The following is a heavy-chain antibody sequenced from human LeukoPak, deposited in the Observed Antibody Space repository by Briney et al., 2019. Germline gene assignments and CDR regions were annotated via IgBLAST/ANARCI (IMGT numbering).Heavy chain of an antibody. J-gene: IGHJ5*02. CDR3: ARQRGLRGSGSLRGWFDP. CDR2: INHSGST. D-gene: IGHD3-10*01. Sequence: KPSETLSLTCAVYGGSFSGYYWSWIRQPPGKGLEWIGEINHSGSTNYNPSLKSRVTISVDTSKNQFSLKLSSVTAADTAVYYCARQRGLRGSGSLRGWFDPWGQGTLVTVSS. V-gene: IGHV4-34*01. CDR1: GGSFSGYY.